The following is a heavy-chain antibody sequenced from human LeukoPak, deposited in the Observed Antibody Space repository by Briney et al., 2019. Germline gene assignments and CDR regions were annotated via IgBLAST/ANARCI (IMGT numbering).Heavy chain of an antibody. J-gene: IGHJ4*02. CDR1: GGSISTSSYY. Sequence: SETLSLTCTVSGGSISTSSYYWGWVRQPPGKGLEWIGNIFYSGSTYYSPSLKSRVTISVDTSKNQFSLKLSSVTAADTAVYYCARDGGSYFDYWGQGTLVTVSS. CDR3: ARDGGSYFDY. V-gene: IGHV4-39*07. CDR2: IFYSGST. D-gene: IGHD2-15*01.